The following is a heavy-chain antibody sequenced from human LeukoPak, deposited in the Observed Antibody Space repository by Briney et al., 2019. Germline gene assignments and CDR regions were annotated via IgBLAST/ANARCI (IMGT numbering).Heavy chain of an antibody. Sequence: GGSLRLSCAASGFTFSSYGMHWVRQAPGKGLEWVAVISYDGSNKYYADSVKGRFTISRDNSKNTLYLQMNSLRAEDTAVYYCAKVGIEGATLGHYWGQGTLVTVSP. CDR2: ISYDGSNK. CDR1: GFTFSSYG. J-gene: IGHJ4*02. V-gene: IGHV3-30*18. CDR3: AKVGIEGATLGHY. D-gene: IGHD1-26*01.